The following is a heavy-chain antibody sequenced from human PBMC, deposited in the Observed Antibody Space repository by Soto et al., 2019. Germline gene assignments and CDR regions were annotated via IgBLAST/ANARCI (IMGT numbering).Heavy chain of an antibody. CDR1: GFSLSTSGVG. Sequence: QITLKESGPTLVKPTQTLTLTCTFSGFSLSTSGVGVGWIRQPPGKALEWLALIYWDGDKRYSPSLKSRLTITKDTSKNQVVLTMTNMDPVDTATYYCARRMTTVTKTSFDYWGQGTLVTVSS. D-gene: IGHD4-17*01. V-gene: IGHV2-5*02. J-gene: IGHJ4*02. CDR3: ARRMTTVTKTSFDY. CDR2: IYWDGDK.